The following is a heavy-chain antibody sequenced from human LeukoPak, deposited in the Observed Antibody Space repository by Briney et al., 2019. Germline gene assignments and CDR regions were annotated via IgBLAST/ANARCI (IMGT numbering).Heavy chain of an antibody. CDR2: INSDGSST. D-gene: IGHD2-21*02. CDR1: GFTLSSYA. J-gene: IGHJ5*02. Sequence: PGGSLRLSCAASGFTLSSYAMNWVRQAPGKGLEWVSRINSDGSSTSYADSVKGRFTISRDNAKNTLYLQMNSLRAEDTAVYYCARQVGDWYNWFDPWGQGTLVTVSS. V-gene: IGHV3-74*01. CDR3: ARQVGDWYNWFDP.